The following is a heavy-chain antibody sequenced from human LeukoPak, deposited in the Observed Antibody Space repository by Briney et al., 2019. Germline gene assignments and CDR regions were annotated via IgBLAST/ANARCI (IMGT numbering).Heavy chain of an antibody. V-gene: IGHV1-69*13. J-gene: IGHJ4*02. CDR3: ARVNLAYSSSWYGPYYFDY. CDR2: IIPIFGTA. D-gene: IGHD6-13*01. CDR1: GGTFSSYA. Sequence: ASVKVSCKASGGTFSSYAISWVRQAPGQGLEWMGGIIPIFGTANYAQKFQGRVTITADESTSTAYMELSSLRAEDTAVYYCARVNLAYSSSWYGPYYFDYWGQGTLVTVSS.